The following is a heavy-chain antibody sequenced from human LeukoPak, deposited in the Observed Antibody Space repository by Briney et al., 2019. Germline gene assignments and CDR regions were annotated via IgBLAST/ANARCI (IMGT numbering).Heavy chain of an antibody. J-gene: IGHJ4*02. CDR1: GYTFTSYG. CDR3: ARGFPPRRNYDSSGYYSYYFDY. V-gene: IGHV1-18*01. CDR2: ISAYNGNT. Sequence: ASVKVSRKASGYTFTSYGISWVRQAPGQGLEWMGWISAYNGNTKHAQKVQGRVTMTTDTSTSTAYMELRSLRSDDTAVYYCARGFPPRRNYDSSGYYSYYFDYWGQGTLVTVSS. D-gene: IGHD3-22*01.